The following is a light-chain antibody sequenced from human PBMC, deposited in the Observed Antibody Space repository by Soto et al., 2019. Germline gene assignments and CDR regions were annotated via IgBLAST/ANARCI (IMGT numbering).Light chain of an antibody. CDR3: QSYDSSLSGSV. CDR1: SSNIGSNP. CDR2: SNI. V-gene: IGLV1-44*01. Sequence: QSVLTQPPAASGTPGQRVTISCSGSSSNIGSNPVKWYQQLPGTAPKLLIHSNIQRPSGVPDRFSGSKSGTSASLAITGLQAEDEADYYCQSYDSSLSGSVFGGGTKLTVL. J-gene: IGLJ2*01.